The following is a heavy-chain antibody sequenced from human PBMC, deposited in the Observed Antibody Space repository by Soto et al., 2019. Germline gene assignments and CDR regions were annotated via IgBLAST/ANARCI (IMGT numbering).Heavy chain of an antibody. CDR1: GFTFSSYA. J-gene: IGHJ4*02. D-gene: IGHD1-26*01. CDR2: ISGSGGST. V-gene: IGHV3-23*01. Sequence: GGSLRLSWAASGFTFSSYAMIWVRQAPGKGLEWVSAISGSGGSTYYADSVKGRFTISRGNSKNTLYLQMNSLRAEDTAVYYCAKHVGADPYFDYWGQGTLVTVSS. CDR3: AKHVGADPYFDY.